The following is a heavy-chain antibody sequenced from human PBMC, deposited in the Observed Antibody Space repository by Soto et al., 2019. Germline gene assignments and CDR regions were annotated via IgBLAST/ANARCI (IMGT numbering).Heavy chain of an antibody. CDR2: IGWNSGII. CDR3: AKDFAPDGGYERAFEV. V-gene: IGHV3-9*01. D-gene: IGHD5-12*01. Sequence: EVKLVESGGALVQPGRSLRLSCAVSGFTFEDYAMHWVRQAPGRGLEWVAGIGWNSGIIGYGDSVKGRFTISRDNPKDSLYLQMNSLRPEDTALYYCAKDFAPDGGYERAFEVWGQGTMVIVSS. CDR1: GFTFEDYA. J-gene: IGHJ3*01.